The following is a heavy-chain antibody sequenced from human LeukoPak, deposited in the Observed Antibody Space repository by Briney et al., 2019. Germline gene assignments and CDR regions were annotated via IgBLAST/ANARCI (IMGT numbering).Heavy chain of an antibody. CDR2: IYYSGST. CDR3: ARANYYDSSGYYYWLDY. CDR1: GGSFSGYY. Sequence: SETLSLTCAVYGGSFSGYYWSWLRQPSGKGLEWIGYIYYSGSTNYNPSLKSRVTISVDTSKNQFSLKLSSVTAADTAVYYCARANYYDSSGYYYWLDYWGQGTLVTVSS. V-gene: IGHV4-59*01. D-gene: IGHD3-22*01. J-gene: IGHJ4*02.